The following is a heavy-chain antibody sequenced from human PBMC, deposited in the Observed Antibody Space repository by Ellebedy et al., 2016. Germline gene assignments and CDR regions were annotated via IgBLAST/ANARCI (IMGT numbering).Heavy chain of an antibody. J-gene: IGHJ1*01. Sequence: GESLKISXAASGFTFSSYGMHWVRQAPGKGLEWVAVISYDGSNKYYADSVKGRFTISRDNSKNTLYLQMNSLRAEDTAVYYCAKALGYCSSTSCYEYFQHWGQGTLVTVSS. CDR3: AKALGYCSSTSCYEYFQH. CDR2: ISYDGSNK. D-gene: IGHD2-2*01. V-gene: IGHV3-30*18. CDR1: GFTFSSYG.